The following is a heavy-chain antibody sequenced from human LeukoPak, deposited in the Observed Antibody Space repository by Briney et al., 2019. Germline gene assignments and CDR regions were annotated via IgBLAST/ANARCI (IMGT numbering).Heavy chain of an antibody. J-gene: IGHJ4*02. Sequence: SETLSLTCTVSGGSISSGGYYWSWIRQHPGKGLEWIGYIYYSGSTYYNPSLKSRVTISVDTSKNQFSLKLSSVTAADTAVYYCAGCPANYDSSGYYFDYWGQGTLVTVSS. V-gene: IGHV4-31*03. CDR2: IYYSGST. CDR3: AGCPANYDSSGYYFDY. CDR1: GGSISSGGYY. D-gene: IGHD3-22*01.